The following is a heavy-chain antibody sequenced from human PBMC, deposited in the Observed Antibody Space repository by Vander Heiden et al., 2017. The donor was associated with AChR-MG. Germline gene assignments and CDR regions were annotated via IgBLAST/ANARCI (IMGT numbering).Heavy chain of an antibody. Sequence: QVQLPESGPGLVKPSDTLSLTRPVSGGSISSDYGSWIRQPAGKGLEGMGRIDTSGSTNDNTSLKSRVTRSVDTSKNQFSLKLSSGTAADTAVYYCARESWGFSAFRDGMDVWGQGTTVTVSS. D-gene: IGHD7-27*01. CDR2: IDTSGST. V-gene: IGHV4-4*07. J-gene: IGHJ6*02. CDR1: GGSISSDY. CDR3: ARESWGFSAFRDGMDV.